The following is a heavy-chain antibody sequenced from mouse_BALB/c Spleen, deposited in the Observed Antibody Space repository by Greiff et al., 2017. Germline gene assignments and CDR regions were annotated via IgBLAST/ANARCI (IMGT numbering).Heavy chain of an antibody. Sequence: VKLQESGAELARPGASVKLSCKASGYTFTSYWMQWVKQRPGQGLEWIGAIYPGDGDTRYTQKFKGKATLTADKSSSTAYMQLSSLASEDSAVYYCARSGSNWYCDVWGAGTTVTVSA. CDR1: GYTFTSYW. J-gene: IGHJ1*01. D-gene: IGHD3-1*01. CDR3: ARSGSNWYCDV. CDR2: IYPGDGDT. V-gene: IGHV1-87*01.